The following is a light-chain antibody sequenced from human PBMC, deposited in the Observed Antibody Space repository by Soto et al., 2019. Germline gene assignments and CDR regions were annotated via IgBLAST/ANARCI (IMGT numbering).Light chain of an antibody. J-gene: IGKJ1*01. CDR2: KAS. V-gene: IGKV1-5*03. CDR3: QQYNSYRWT. Sequence: DIQMTQSPSTLSASVGDRVTITCRASQSISSWLAWYQQKPGKAPKLLTYKASSLESGVPSRFSGSGSGTEFTLTISSLQPDDFATYYCQQYNSYRWTFGQGTKV. CDR1: QSISSW.